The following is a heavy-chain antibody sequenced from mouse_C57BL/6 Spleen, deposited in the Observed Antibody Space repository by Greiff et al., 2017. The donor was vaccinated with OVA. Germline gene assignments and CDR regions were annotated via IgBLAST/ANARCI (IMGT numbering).Heavy chain of an antibody. V-gene: IGHV5-17*01. CDR2: ISSGSSTI. Sequence: EVQLVESGGGLVKPGGSLKLSCAASGFTFSDYGMHWVRQAPEKGLEWVAYISSGSSTIYYADTVKGRFTISRDNAKNTLFLQMTSLRSEDTAMYYCARPYYYGSSYVGLFAYWGQCTTLTVSS. CDR3: ARPYYYGSSYVGLFAY. D-gene: IGHD1-1*01. J-gene: IGHJ2*01. CDR1: GFTFSDYG.